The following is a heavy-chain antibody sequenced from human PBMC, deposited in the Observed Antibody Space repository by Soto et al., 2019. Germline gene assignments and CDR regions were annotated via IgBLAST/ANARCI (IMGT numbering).Heavy chain of an antibody. CDR1: GFSFSDYS. V-gene: IGHV3-23*01. CDR3: AKRATTLPTPGNYFDC. Sequence: GGSLRLSXAASGFSFSDYSMTWVRQAPGRGLQWVSTLTRGGTTFYADSVKGRFTISRDNSKNTLSLQMHSLRTEDTALYYCAKRATTLPTPGNYFDCWGQGTLVTVS. J-gene: IGHJ4*02. CDR2: LTRGGTT. D-gene: IGHD2-15*01.